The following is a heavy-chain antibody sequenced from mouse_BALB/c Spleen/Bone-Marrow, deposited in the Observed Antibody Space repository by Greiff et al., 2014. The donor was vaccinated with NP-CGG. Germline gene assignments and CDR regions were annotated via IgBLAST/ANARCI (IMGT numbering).Heavy chain of an antibody. CDR2: IYPGNVNT. V-gene: IGHV1S56*01. J-gene: IGHJ4*01. Sequence: VQVVESGPELVKPGASVRISCKASGYTFTSYYIHWVKQRPGQGLEWIGWIYPGNVNTKYNEKFKGKATLTADKSSSTAYMQLSSLTSEDSAVYFCAGDTMDYWGQGTSVTVSS. CDR3: AGDTMDY. CDR1: GYTFTSYY.